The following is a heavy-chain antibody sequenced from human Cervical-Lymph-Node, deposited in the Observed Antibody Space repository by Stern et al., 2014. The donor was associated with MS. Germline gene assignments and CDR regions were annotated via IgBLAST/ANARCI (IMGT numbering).Heavy chain of an antibody. J-gene: IGHJ4*02. V-gene: IGHV5-51*01. D-gene: IGHD4-17*01. Sequence: EVQLVQSGAGVKKPGESLKISCTGSGYSFTANWIAWVRQMPGKGLEWMGIFYPGASDTGYGPSFQGQVTISADKSISTAYLQWSSLKASDTAMYYCARDYGDYAFDYWGQGTLVTVSS. CDR3: ARDYGDYAFDY. CDR1: GYSFTANW. CDR2: FYPGASDT.